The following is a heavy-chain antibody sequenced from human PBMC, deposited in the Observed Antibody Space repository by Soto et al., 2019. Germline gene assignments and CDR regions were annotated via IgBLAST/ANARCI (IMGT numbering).Heavy chain of an antibody. CDR3: VRQGIDYLHGLVDV. V-gene: IGHV4-59*08. J-gene: IGHJ6*02. CDR1: SGPDRSHN. CDR2: VYYTGDT. D-gene: IGHD4-17*01. Sequence: QVQLQQSGPRLVKPSETLSLTCTVSSGPDRSHNWGWIRQPPGRGLEWIGYVYYTGDTAYNPSLRGRFTISADTSTNDISLTLNSVTAADTAVYYCVRQGIDYLHGLVDVWGQGTTVSVSS.